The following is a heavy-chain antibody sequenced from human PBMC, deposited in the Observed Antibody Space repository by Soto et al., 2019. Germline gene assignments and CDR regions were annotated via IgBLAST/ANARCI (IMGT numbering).Heavy chain of an antibody. Sequence: ASVKVSCKASGNTFTTYYMHWVRQAPGQGLEWMGIINPSGGGTSYAQKFQGRVTMTRDTSTSTVYMEMNSLTYEDTAVYYCARGGSSDWPFDSWGQGTLVTVSS. CDR3: ARGGSSDWPFDS. CDR1: GNTFTTYY. D-gene: IGHD6-19*01. CDR2: INPSGGGT. J-gene: IGHJ4*02. V-gene: IGHV1-46*01.